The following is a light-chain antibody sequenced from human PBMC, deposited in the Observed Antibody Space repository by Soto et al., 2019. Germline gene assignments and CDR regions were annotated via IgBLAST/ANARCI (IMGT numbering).Light chain of an antibody. CDR1: QSVGRY. CDR3: QEYIQWPPGM. CDR2: DAS. J-gene: IGKJ1*01. V-gene: IGKV3-11*01. Sequence: EIVLAQSPATLSLSPGERATLSCRASQSVGRYLAWYQQKPGQAPRLLIYDASDRATGIPARFSGSGSGADFTLTISSLEPEDFGVYYCQEYIQWPPGMFGPGTTVDIK.